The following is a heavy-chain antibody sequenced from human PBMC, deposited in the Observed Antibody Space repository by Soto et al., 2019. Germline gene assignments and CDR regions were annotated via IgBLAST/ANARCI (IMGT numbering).Heavy chain of an antibody. J-gene: IGHJ4*02. V-gene: IGHV2-5*02. CDR1: GFSLSTSGVG. CDR3: AHRRNVFDY. Sequence: QITLKESGPTLVKPTQTLTLTYTFSGFSLSTSGVGVGWIRQPPGKALEWLALIYWDDVKRYSPSLKSRLTITKDTSKNQVVLTMTNMDPVDTGTYYCAHRRNVFDYWGQGTLVTVSS. CDR2: IYWDDVK.